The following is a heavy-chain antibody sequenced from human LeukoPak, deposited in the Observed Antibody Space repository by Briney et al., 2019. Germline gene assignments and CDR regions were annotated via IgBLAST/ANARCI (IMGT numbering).Heavy chain of an antibody. CDR1: GFTVSSNY. J-gene: IGHJ4*02. D-gene: IGHD3-10*01. Sequence: PGGSLRLSCAASGFTVSSNYMSWVRQAPGKGLEWVSVIYSGGSTYYADSVKGRFTISRDNSKNTLYLQMNSLRAEDTAVYYCARHLLWFGESPDYWGQGTLVTVSS. CDR2: IYSGGST. V-gene: IGHV3-66*04. CDR3: ARHLLWFGESPDY.